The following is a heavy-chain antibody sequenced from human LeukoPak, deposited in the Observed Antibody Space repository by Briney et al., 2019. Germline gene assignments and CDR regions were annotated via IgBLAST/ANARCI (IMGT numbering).Heavy chain of an antibody. D-gene: IGHD3-22*01. V-gene: IGHV4-30-4*01. CDR3: ASYDSSGYTFDY. J-gene: IGHJ4*02. CDR1: GGSISSGDYY. Sequence: PSQTLSLTCTVSGGSISSGDYYWSWIRQPPGKGLEWIGYIYYSGSTYYNPSLKSRVTISVDTSKNQFSLKLSSVTAADTAVYYCASYDSSGYTFDYWGQGTLVTVSS. CDR2: IYYSGST.